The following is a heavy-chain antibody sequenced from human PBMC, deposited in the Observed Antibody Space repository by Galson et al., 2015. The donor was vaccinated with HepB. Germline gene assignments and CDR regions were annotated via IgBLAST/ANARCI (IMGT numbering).Heavy chain of an antibody. Sequence: TLSLTCTVSGGSISSGSYYWSWIRQPAGKGLEWIGRIYTSGSTNYNPSLKSRVTMSVDTSKNQFSLKLSSVTAADTAVYYCARVGSSSSPIATFDYWGQGTLVTVSS. V-gene: IGHV4-61*02. D-gene: IGHD6-6*01. CDR3: ARVGSSSSPIATFDY. J-gene: IGHJ4*02. CDR2: IYTSGST. CDR1: GGSISSGSYY.